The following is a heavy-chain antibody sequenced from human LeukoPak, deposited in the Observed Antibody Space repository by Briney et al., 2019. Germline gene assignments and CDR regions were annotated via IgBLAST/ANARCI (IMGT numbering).Heavy chain of an antibody. V-gene: IGHV1-46*01. D-gene: IGHD6-13*01. J-gene: IGHJ4*02. CDR2: INPSGGT. Sequence: GASVKVSCKASGYTFSIYNMHWVRQAPGQGLEWMGIINPSGGTSYAQKLQGRITMTRDTSTVYMELSSLRSEDTAVYYCAREGVAGTGLDYWGQGTLVTVSP. CDR1: GYTFSIYN. CDR3: AREGVAGTGLDY.